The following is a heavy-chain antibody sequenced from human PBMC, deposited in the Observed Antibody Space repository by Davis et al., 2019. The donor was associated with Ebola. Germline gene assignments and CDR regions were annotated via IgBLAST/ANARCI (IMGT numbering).Heavy chain of an antibody. Sequence: GESLKISCATSGLRLAPYGMHWVRQAPGKGLEWVSFSLNDATTEYYGDSVRGRFTISRDNSRNMIYLQMNSLRAEDTAVYYCAKPFQSSAGVGRYFDYWGQGTLVTVPS. D-gene: IGHD6-6*01. J-gene: IGHJ4*02. CDR1: GLRLAPYG. CDR3: AKPFQSSAGVGRYFDY. V-gene: IGHV3-30*02. CDR2: SLNDATTE.